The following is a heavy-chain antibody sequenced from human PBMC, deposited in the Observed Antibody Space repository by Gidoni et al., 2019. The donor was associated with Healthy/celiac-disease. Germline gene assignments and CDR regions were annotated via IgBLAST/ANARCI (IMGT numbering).Heavy chain of an antibody. J-gene: IGHJ4*02. V-gene: IGHV3-30-3*01. CDR2: ISYDGSNK. CDR1: GFTFRSSA. D-gene: IGHD2-8*01. CDR3: ARDRGCTNGVCNFPFDY. Sequence: QVQLVESGGGVVQPGRSLRLSCAASGFTFRSSAMHWVRQAPGKGLEWVAVISYDGSNKYYADSVKGRFTISRDNSKNTLYLQMNSLRAEDTAVYYCARDRGCTNGVCNFPFDYWGQGTLVTVSS.